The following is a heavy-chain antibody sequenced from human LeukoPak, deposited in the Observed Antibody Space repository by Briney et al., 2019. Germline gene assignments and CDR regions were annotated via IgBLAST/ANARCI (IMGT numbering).Heavy chain of an antibody. CDR1: GFTFSSYA. D-gene: IGHD6-19*01. J-gene: IGHJ4*02. Sequence: GGSLRLSCAASGFTFSSYAMSWVRQAPGKGLEWVSAISGSGGSTYYADSVKGRFTISRDNSKNTLYLQMNSLRAEDTAVYYCARVLAVAGAFDYWGQGTLVTVSS. V-gene: IGHV3-23*01. CDR2: ISGSGGST. CDR3: ARVLAVAGAFDY.